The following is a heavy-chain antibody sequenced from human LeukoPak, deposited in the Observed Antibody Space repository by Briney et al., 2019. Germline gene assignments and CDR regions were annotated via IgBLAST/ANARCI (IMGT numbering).Heavy chain of an antibody. Sequence: ASVKVSCKASGYTFTGYYMHWVRQAPGQGLEWMGWINPNSGGTSYAQKFQGRVTMTRDTSISTAYMELSRLRSDDTAVYYCARVRGVATQDDAFDIWGQGTMVTVSS. CDR3: ARVRGVATQDDAFDI. V-gene: IGHV1-2*02. CDR2: INPNSGGT. J-gene: IGHJ3*02. CDR1: GYTFTGYY. D-gene: IGHD5-12*01.